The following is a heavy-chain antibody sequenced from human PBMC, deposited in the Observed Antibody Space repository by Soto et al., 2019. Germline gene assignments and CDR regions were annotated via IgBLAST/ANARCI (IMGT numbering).Heavy chain of an antibody. CDR1: GFTFRSFT. CDR3: TRDASTDSSARGWFDP. J-gene: IGHJ5*02. V-gene: IGHV3-21*01. D-gene: IGHD6-13*01. Sequence: PGGSLRLSCAASGFTFRSFTMNWVRQAPGKGLEWVSTISSNSAYIYYTDALRGRFTISRDNAKNSLHLQMNSLRAEDTAVYYCTRDASTDSSARGWFDPWGPGTLVTVS. CDR2: ISSNSAYI.